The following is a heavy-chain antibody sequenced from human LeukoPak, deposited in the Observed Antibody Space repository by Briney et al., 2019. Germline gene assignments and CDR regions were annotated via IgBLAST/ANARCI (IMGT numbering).Heavy chain of an antibody. CDR1: GFTFSSYA. V-gene: IGHV3-23*01. J-gene: IGHJ4*02. CDR3: TKEVWGSYPD. Sequence: GGSLRLSCAASGFTFSSYAITWVRQAPGKGLEWVSAISRGAIDIYYADSVKGRFTISRDDSKNALYLQVNNLRAEDTALYYCTKEVWGSYPDWGQGTLVTVSS. CDR2: ISRGAIDI. D-gene: IGHD3-16*02.